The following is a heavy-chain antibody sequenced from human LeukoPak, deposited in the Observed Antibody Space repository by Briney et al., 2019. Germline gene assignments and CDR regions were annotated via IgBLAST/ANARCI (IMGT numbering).Heavy chain of an antibody. V-gene: IGHV3-15*01. CDR3: TTYYASTAWIDY. Sequence: GGSLRLSCAASGFTFSNAWMSWVRQAPGKGLEWVGRTKSQTDGGTTDYAAPVKGRFTISRDDSKNTLYLQMNSLKTEDTAVYYCTTYYASTAWIDYWGQGTLVTVSS. J-gene: IGHJ4*02. D-gene: IGHD2-2*01. CDR1: GFTFSNAW. CDR2: TKSQTDGGTT.